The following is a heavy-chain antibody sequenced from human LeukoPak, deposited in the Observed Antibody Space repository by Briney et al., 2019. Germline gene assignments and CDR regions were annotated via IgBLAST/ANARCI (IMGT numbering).Heavy chain of an antibody. CDR2: IYYSGST. V-gene: IGHV4-30-4*08. J-gene: IGHJ3*02. D-gene: IGHD3-10*01. Sequence: QVQLQESGPGLVKPSQTLSLTCTVSGGSISSGDYYWSWIRQPPGKGLEWIGYIYYSGSTYYNPSLKSRVTISVDTSKNQFSLRLSSVTAADTAVYYCAREGVVVFNAFDIWGQGTMVTVSS. CDR1: GGSISSGDYY. CDR3: AREGVVVFNAFDI.